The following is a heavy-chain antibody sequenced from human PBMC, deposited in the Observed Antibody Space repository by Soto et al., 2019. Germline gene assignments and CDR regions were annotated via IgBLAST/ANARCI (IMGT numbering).Heavy chain of an antibody. Sequence: QVKLVQSGAEVKKPGASVKVSCKASGYTFTSYGISWVRQAPGQGLEWMGLISAYNGNTHYAQKLQGRVTMTTDTSTSTAYRELRSLRSDDTAVYYCARDRGEVSVGFCWGQGTLVTVSS. D-gene: IGHD3-16*02. V-gene: IGHV1-18*01. CDR3: ARDRGEVSVGFC. CDR2: ISAYNGNT. J-gene: IGHJ4*02. CDR1: GYTFTSYG.